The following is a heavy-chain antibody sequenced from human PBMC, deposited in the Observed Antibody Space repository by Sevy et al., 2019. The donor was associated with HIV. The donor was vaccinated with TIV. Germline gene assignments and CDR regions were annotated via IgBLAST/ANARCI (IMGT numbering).Heavy chain of an antibody. CDR2: IYYSGRT. CDR1: GGSISSGGYY. Sequence: SETLSLTCTVSGGSISSGGYYWSWIRQHPGKGLEWIGYIYYSGRTYYNPSLKSRVTISVDTSKNQFSLKLSSVTAADTAVYYCARVFEEGSGSYDYWGQGTLVTVSS. J-gene: IGHJ4*02. V-gene: IGHV4-31*03. CDR3: ARVFEEGSGSYDY. D-gene: IGHD3-10*01.